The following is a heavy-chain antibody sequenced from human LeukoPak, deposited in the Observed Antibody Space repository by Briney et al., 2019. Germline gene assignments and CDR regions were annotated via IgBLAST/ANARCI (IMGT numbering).Heavy chain of an antibody. V-gene: IGHV4-39*07. Sequence: SETLSLTCTASGGSISSSSYYWGWIRQPPGKGLEWIGSIYYSGSTYYNPSLKSRVTISVDTSKNQFSLKLSSVTAADTAVYYCARDPGYSYGLNWFDPWGQGTLVTVSS. CDR1: GGSISSSSYY. D-gene: IGHD5-18*01. J-gene: IGHJ5*02. CDR2: IYYSGST. CDR3: ARDPGYSYGLNWFDP.